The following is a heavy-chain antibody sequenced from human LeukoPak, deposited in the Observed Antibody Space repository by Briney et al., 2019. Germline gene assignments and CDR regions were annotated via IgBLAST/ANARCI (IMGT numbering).Heavy chain of an antibody. CDR2: ISSSSSYI. D-gene: IGHD6-19*01. CDR3: ARDFGGIAVADNFDY. CDR1: GFTFCGYS. J-gene: IGHJ4*02. V-gene: IGHV3-21*01. Sequence: GGSLRLSCAAAGFTFCGYSMNWVRQAPGKGLEWVLSISSSSSYIYYADSVKGRITISRDNAKNSLYLRMNSLRAEDTAVYYCARDFGGIAVADNFDYWGQGTLVTVSS.